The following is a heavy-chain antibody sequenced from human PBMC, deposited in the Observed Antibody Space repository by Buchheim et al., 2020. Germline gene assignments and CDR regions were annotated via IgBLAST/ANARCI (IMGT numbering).Heavy chain of an antibody. J-gene: IGHJ6*02. V-gene: IGHV4-59*01. Sequence: QVQLQESGPGLVKPSETLSLTCTVSGGSISSYYWSWIRQPPGKGLEWIGYIYYSGSTNYNPSLKSRVTISVDTSKNQFSLKLSSVTAADTAVYYCARVPGLESHYYYYYGMDVWGQGTT. CDR3: ARVPGLESHYYYYYGMDV. CDR1: GGSISSYY. CDR2: IYYSGST. D-gene: IGHD6-6*01.